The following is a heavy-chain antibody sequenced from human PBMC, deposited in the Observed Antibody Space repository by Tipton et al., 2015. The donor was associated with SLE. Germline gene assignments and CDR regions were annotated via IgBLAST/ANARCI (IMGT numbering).Heavy chain of an antibody. V-gene: IGHV4-61*09. J-gene: IGHJ4*02. CDR3: ASCIAAAGLDY. D-gene: IGHD6-13*01. CDR2: IYTSGST. Sequence: TLSLTCTVSGGSISSGSYYWSWIRQPAGKGLEWIGHIYTSGSTNYNPSLKSRVTISVDTSKNQFSLKLSSVTAADTAVYYCASCIAAAGLDYWGQGTLVTVSS. CDR1: GGSISSGSYY.